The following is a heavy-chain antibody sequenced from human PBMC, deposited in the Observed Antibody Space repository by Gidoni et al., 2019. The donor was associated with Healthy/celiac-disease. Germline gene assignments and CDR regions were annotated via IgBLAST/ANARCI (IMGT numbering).Heavy chain of an antibody. D-gene: IGHD1-26*01. V-gene: IGHV1-58*01. CDR1: GFTFTSSA. CDR3: AADSAGRWADS. CDR2: IVGCIGNT. Sequence: QMQLVQSGPEVKQQGTYVSVSCKDSGFTFTSSAVQWVRQARGQRLEWIGWIVGCIGNTNDVQKSQERVTTTRDIPTSPGYRELSSLRCEDTAVYYWAADSAGRWADSWGQGTLVTVSS. J-gene: IGHJ4*02.